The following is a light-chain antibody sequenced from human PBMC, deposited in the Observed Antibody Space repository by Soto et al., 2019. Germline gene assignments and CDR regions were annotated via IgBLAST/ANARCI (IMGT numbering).Light chain of an antibody. CDR1: QTISTW. J-gene: IGKJ2*01. V-gene: IGKV1-5*01. CDR2: DAS. Sequence: DIQVTQSPPTLSASVGDRVTITCRASQTISTWMAWYQQKPGKAPKLLVYDASTLHSGVASRFSGSGSGTEFTLIISGLQPDDSANYYCQQYTNPNIPWMVGQGTKVDI. CDR3: QQYTNPNIPWM.